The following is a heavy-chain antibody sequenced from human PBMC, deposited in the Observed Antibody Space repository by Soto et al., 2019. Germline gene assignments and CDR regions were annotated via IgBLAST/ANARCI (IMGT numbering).Heavy chain of an antibody. CDR1: GFTFDDYA. V-gene: IGHV3-9*01. CDR3: ATSHYDILTGYTRHFDY. D-gene: IGHD3-9*01. CDR2: ISWNSGSI. J-gene: IGHJ4*02. Sequence: EVQLVESGGGLVQPGRSLRLSCAASGFTFDDYAMHWVRQAPGKGLEWVSGISWNSGSIGYADSVKGRFTISRDNAKNSLYLQMNSLRAEDTALYYCATSHYDILTGYTRHFDYWGQGTLVTVSS.